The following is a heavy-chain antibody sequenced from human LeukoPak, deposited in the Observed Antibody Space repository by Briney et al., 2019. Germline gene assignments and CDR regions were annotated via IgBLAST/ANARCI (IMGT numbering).Heavy chain of an antibody. CDR3: ARLCGAAAGRTADNWFDP. Sequence: SETLSLTCTVSGGSISSYYWSWIRQPAGKGLEWIGRIYTSGSTNYNPSLKSRVTMSVDTSKNQFSLKLSSVTAADTAVYYCARLCGAAAGRTADNWFDPWGQGTLVTASS. V-gene: IGHV4-4*07. J-gene: IGHJ5*02. D-gene: IGHD6-25*01. CDR2: IYTSGST. CDR1: GGSISSYY.